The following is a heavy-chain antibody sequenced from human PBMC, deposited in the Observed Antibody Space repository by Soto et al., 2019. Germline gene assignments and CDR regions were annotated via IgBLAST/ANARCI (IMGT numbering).Heavy chain of an antibody. V-gene: IGHV3-30*18. CDR3: AKDRVGGTFHTTLGF. CDR2: IAYDGSNK. CDR1: GFTFSNYG. J-gene: IGHJ4*02. D-gene: IGHD6-19*01. Sequence: GGSLRLSCAASGFTFSNYGMHWVRQAPGKGLEWVAVIAYDGSNKYYADSVKGRFTISRDNSKNTLFLHLNTLKPEDTAVYHCAKDRVGGTFHTTLGFWGQGTLVTVSS.